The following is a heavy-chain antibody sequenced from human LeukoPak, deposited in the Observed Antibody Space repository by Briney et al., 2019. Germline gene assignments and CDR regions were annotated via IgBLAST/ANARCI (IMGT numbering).Heavy chain of an antibody. V-gene: IGHV3-11*01. CDR1: GFTFSDYY. D-gene: IGHD1-1*01. J-gene: IGHJ3*02. CDR2: ISSSGSTI. CDR3: ASDDPLAAFDI. Sequence: PGGSLRLSCAASGFTFSDYYMSWIRQAPGKGLEWVSYISSSGSTIYYADSVKGRFTISRDNSKNTLYLQMNSLRAEDTAVYYCASDDPLAAFDIWGQGTMVTVSS.